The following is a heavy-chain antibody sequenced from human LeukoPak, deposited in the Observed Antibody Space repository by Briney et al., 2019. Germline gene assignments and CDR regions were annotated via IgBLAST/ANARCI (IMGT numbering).Heavy chain of an antibody. CDR3: ARQGRISMIVVLIEDAFDI. CDR1: GGSISSSSYY. J-gene: IGHJ3*02. Sequence: SETLSLTCTVSGGSISSSSYYWGWIRQPPGKGLEWIGSIYYSVSTYYNPSLKSRVTISVDTSKNQFSLKLSSVTAADTAVYYCARQGRISMIVVLIEDAFDIWGQGTMVTVSS. V-gene: IGHV4-39*01. D-gene: IGHD3-22*01. CDR2: IYYSVST.